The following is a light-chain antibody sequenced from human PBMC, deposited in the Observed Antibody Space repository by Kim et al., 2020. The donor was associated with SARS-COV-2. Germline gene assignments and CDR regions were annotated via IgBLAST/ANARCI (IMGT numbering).Light chain of an antibody. J-gene: IGKJ2*01. CDR3: QQYFSTLPYT. CDR1: QSLLYDSNNKNF. Sequence: ETVMTQSPDSLAVSLGERATINCKSSQSLLYDSNNKNFLAWYQQKPGQPPKLLIYWASTRESGVPDRFSGSGSGTDFTLSISSVQAEDVAVYFCQQYFSTLPYTFGQGTKLEI. V-gene: IGKV4-1*01. CDR2: WAS.